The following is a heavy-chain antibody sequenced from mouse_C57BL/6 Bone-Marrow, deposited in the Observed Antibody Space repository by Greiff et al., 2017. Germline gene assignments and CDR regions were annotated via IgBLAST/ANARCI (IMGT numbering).Heavy chain of an antibody. V-gene: IGHV14-2*01. D-gene: IGHD1-1*01. CDR3: ARSLYGSSYRWYLDV. CDR1: GFNIKDYY. J-gene: IGHJ1*03. CDR2: IDPEDGDT. Sequence: VQLKQSGAELVKPGASVKLSCTASGFNIKDYYMHWVKQRTEQGLEWIGRIDPEDGDTKYAPKFQGKATITADTSSNTAYLQLSSLTSEDTAVYYCARSLYGSSYRWYLDVWGTGTTVTVSS.